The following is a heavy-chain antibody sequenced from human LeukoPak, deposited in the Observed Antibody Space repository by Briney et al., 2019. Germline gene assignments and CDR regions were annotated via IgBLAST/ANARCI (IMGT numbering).Heavy chain of an antibody. CDR3: AKDRYFDSYGFLFDS. D-gene: IGHD3-22*01. CDR1: GFTFSDYG. J-gene: IGHJ4*02. CDR2: ILYDGSNK. V-gene: IGHV3-30*18. Sequence: GRSLRLSCATSGFTFSDYGMHWVRQAPGKGLEWVAVILYDGSNKYYADSVKGRFTISRDNSKNTLYLQMNSLRAEDTAVYYCAKDRYFDSYGFLFDSWGQGTLVTVSS.